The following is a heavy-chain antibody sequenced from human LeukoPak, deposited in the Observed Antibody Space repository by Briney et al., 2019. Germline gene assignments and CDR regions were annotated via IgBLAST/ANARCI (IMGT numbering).Heavy chain of an antibody. CDR1: GFTFSSYS. Sequence: HPGGSLRLSCAASGFTFSSYSMNWVRQAPGKGLEWVSAISGSGGSTYYADSVKGRFTISRDNSKNTLYLQMNSLRAEDTAVYYCAKDQTYYYDSSGYYYLDDAFDIWGQGTMVTVSS. CDR2: ISGSGGST. J-gene: IGHJ3*02. CDR3: AKDQTYYYDSSGYYYLDDAFDI. D-gene: IGHD3-22*01. V-gene: IGHV3-23*01.